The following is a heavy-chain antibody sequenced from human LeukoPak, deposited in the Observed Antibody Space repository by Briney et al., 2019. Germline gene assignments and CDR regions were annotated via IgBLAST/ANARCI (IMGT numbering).Heavy chain of an antibody. CDR1: GFTFSSYA. V-gene: IGHV3-30-3*01. J-gene: IGHJ4*02. CDR2: ISYDGSNK. D-gene: IGHD1-26*01. CDR3: ASRATTVGATLGDY. Sequence: GGSLRFSCAASGFTFSSYAMHWVRQAPGKGLEWVAVISYDGSNKYYADSVKGRFTVSRDNSKNTLYLQMNSLRAEDTAVYYCASRATTVGATLGDYWGQGTLVTVSS.